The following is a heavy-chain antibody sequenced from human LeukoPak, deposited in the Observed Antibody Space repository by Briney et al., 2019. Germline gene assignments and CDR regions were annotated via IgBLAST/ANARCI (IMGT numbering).Heavy chain of an antibody. V-gene: IGHV3-30-3*01. CDR2: ISYDGSNK. CDR3: ARDRHSSGWIDY. Sequence: PGRSLRLSCAASGFTFSSYAMHWVRQAPGKGLEWVAVISYDGSNKYYADSVKGRFTIPRDNSKNTLYLQMNSLRAEDTAVYYCARDRHSSGWIDYWGQGTLVTVSS. CDR1: GFTFSSYA. J-gene: IGHJ4*02. D-gene: IGHD6-19*01.